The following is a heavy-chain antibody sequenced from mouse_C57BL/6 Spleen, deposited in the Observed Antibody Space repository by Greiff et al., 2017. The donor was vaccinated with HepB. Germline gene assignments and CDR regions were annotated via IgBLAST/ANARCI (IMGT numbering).Heavy chain of an antibody. CDR2: IDPSDSET. J-gene: IGHJ4*01. V-gene: IGHV1-52*01. CDR1: GYTFTSYW. CDR3: AREDYGSSYGAMDY. Sequence: QVQLQQPGAVLVRPGSSVKLSCKASGYTFTSYWMHWVKQRPIQGLEWIGNIDPSDSETHYNQKFKDKATLTVDKSSSTAYMQLSSLTSEDSAVYYCAREDYGSSYGAMDYWGQGTSVTVSS. D-gene: IGHD1-1*01.